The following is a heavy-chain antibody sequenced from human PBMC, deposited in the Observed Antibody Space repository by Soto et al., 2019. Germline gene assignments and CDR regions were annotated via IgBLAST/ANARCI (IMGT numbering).Heavy chain of an antibody. D-gene: IGHD3-10*01. CDR2: IYYSGST. Sequence: SETLSLTCTVSGGSISSGGYYWSWIRQHPGKGLEWIGYIYYSGSTYYNPSLKSRVTISVDTSKNQFSLKLSSVTAADTAVYYCASSRFGELYNWFDPWGQGTLVSVSS. J-gene: IGHJ5*02. V-gene: IGHV4-31*03. CDR3: ASSRFGELYNWFDP. CDR1: GGSISSGGYY.